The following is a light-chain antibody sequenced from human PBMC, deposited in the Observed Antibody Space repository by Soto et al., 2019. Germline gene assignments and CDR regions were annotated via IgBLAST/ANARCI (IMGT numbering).Light chain of an antibody. CDR2: AAS. CDR1: QDISTW. Sequence: DIQMTQSPSSVSASVGDRVTITCRASQDISTWLAWFQQKPGKAPKLLIYAASSLQSGVPSRFSGSGSGTKFTLTIASLQPDDFATYYCQQYETFSGTFGPGTKVDIK. V-gene: IGKV1-12*01. CDR3: QQYETFSGT. J-gene: IGKJ1*01.